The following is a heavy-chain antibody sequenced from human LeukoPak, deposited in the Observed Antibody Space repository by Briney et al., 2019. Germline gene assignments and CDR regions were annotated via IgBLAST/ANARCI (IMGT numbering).Heavy chain of an antibody. CDR2: ISYDGSNK. CDR1: GSTFSTYA. CDR3: AKDVSWNWFDP. Sequence: GGSLRLFCAASGSTFSTYAMHWVRQAPGKGLEWVAVISYDGSNKYYADSVKGRFTISRDNSKNTLYLQMNTLRAEDTAVYYCAKDVSWNWFDPWGQGTLVTVSS. V-gene: IGHV3-30*18. J-gene: IGHJ5*02.